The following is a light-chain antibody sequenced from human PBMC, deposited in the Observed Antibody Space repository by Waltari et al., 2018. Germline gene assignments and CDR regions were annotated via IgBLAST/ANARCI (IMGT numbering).Light chain of an antibody. V-gene: IGKV3-20*01. CDR1: QCSTSYS. CDR2: GAS. J-gene: IGKJ4*01. Sequence: EIVLTQSPGTLSLSPGERATLPCRTSQCSTSYSLALYQQKPGQAPRLLIYGASSRATGIPDRFSGSGSGTDFTLTISRLWPEDFAVYYCQQDGGSPPLTFGGGTKVEIK. CDR3: QQDGGSPPLT.